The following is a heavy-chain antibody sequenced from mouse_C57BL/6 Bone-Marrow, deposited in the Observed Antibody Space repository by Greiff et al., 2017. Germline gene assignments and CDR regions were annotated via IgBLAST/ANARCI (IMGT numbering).Heavy chain of an antibody. CDR3: AVYYYGSSYGDY. D-gene: IGHD1-1*01. V-gene: IGHV1-50*01. CDR2: IDPSDSYT. CDR1: GYTFTSYW. Sequence: VQLQQPGAELVKPGASVKLSCKASGYTFTSYWMQWVKQRPGQGLEWIGEIDPSDSYTNYNQKFKGKATLTVDTYSRTAYMQLSSLTSDDSAVYYCAVYYYGSSYGDYWGQGTTLTGSS. J-gene: IGHJ2*01.